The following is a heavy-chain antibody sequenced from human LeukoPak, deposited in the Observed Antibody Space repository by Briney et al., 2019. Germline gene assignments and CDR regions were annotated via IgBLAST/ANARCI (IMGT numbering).Heavy chain of an antibody. J-gene: IGHJ4*02. Sequence: GGSLRLSCAASGFTFSSYEMNWVRQAPGKGLEWVSYISSSGSPIYYADSVKGRFTISRDNVKNSLHPQMNNLRAEDTAVYFCVSDSADSGWLDYWGQGTLVTVSS. D-gene: IGHD6-19*01. CDR2: ISSSGSPI. V-gene: IGHV3-48*03. CDR1: GFTFSSYE. CDR3: VSDSADSGWLDY.